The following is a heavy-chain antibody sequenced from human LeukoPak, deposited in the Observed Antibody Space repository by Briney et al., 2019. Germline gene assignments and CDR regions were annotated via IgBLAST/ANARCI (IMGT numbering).Heavy chain of an antibody. Sequence: SETLSLTCTVSGGSISSHYWSWIRQPPGKGLEWIGYIYYSGSTNYNPSLKSRVTISVDTSKNQFSLKLSSVTAADTAVYYCARVGYDSDDYWGQGTLVTVSS. V-gene: IGHV4-59*11. CDR1: GGSISSHY. CDR2: IYYSGST. D-gene: IGHD3-22*01. CDR3: ARVGYDSDDY. J-gene: IGHJ4*02.